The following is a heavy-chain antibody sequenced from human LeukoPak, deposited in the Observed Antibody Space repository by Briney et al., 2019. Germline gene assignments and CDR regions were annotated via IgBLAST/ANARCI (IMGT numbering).Heavy chain of an antibody. J-gene: IGHJ4*02. CDR1: GGSISSSSYY. D-gene: IGHD1-26*01. CDR2: IYYSGST. V-gene: IGHV4-39*01. CDR3: ARKSGSYPDY. Sequence: SETLSLTCTVSGGSISSSSYYWGWIRQPPGKGLEWIGSIYYSGSTYYNPSLKSRVTISVDTYKNQFSLKLSSVTAADTAVYYCARKSGSYPDYWGQGTLVTVSS.